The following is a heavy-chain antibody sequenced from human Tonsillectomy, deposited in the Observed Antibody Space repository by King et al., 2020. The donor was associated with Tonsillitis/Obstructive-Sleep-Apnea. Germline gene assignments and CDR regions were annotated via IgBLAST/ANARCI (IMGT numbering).Heavy chain of an antibody. Sequence: LQLQESGPGLVKPSETLSLSCTVSGGSISSSRYYWGWIRQPPGKGLEWIGTIYYNGDTYYKPSLKSRVTVSIDTSENQFSLKLTSGTAADTAVYYCARHAPYMDNYYYYMDVWGKGTPGTVS. D-gene: IGHD2-2*02. J-gene: IGHJ6*03. V-gene: IGHV4-39*01. CDR3: ARHAPYMDNYYYYMDV. CDR2: IYYNGDT. CDR1: GGSISSSRYY.